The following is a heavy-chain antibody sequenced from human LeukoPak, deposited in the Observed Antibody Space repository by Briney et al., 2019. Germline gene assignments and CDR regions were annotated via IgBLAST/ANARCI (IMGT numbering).Heavy chain of an antibody. V-gene: IGHV3-30*18. D-gene: IGHD5-12*01. CDR1: GFTFSSYG. Sequence: PGGSLRLSCAASGFTFSSYGMHWVRQAPGKGLEWVAVISYDGSNKYYADSVKGRFTISRDNSKNTLYLQMNSLRAEDTAVYYCAKGFRVATTHSDYWGQGTLVTVSS. CDR2: ISYDGSNK. CDR3: AKGFRVATTHSDY. J-gene: IGHJ4*02.